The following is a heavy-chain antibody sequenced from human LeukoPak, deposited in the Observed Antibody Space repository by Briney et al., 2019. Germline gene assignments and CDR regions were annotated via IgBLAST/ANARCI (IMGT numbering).Heavy chain of an antibody. D-gene: IGHD6-6*01. V-gene: IGHV4-34*01. Sequence: SETLSLTCAVYGASFSDYYWSWIRQPPGKGLEWIGEIDHSGSTKYNPSLKSRVTISVDTSKNQFSLDLSSVTAADTAVYYCAPSSQLGSYNWFDPWGQGTLVTVSS. J-gene: IGHJ5*02. CDR3: APSSQLGSYNWFDP. CDR2: IDHSGST. CDR1: GASFSDYY.